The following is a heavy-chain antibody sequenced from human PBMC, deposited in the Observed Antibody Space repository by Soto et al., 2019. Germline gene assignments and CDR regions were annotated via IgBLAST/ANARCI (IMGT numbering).Heavy chain of an antibody. J-gene: IGHJ4*02. V-gene: IGHV3-23*01. CDR2: MSNSGDET. CDR1: GFTFRTYA. D-gene: IGHD6-19*01. CDR3: AKDAARTSGWYYFDF. Sequence: EVQLLESGGGLIQPGGSLRLSCAASGFTFRTYAMGWVHQAPGKGLEWVSVMSNSGDETYYADSVKGRFTISRDNFQNTLYLQLSSLRADDTAVYYCAKDAARTSGWYYFDFWGQGTLVTVSS.